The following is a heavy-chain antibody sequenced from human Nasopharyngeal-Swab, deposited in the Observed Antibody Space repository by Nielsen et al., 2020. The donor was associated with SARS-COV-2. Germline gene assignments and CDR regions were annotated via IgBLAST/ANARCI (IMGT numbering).Heavy chain of an antibody. CDR2: ISYDGSNK. CDR1: GYTFTSYY. CDR3: AKEGDYYYYMDV. D-gene: IGHD3-16*01. Sequence: SCKASGYTFTSYYMHWVRQAPGKGLEWVAVISYDGSNKYYADSVKGRFTISRDNSKNTLYLQMNSLRAEDTAVYYCAKEGDYYYYMDVWGKGTTVTVSS. V-gene: IGHV3-30*18. J-gene: IGHJ6*03.